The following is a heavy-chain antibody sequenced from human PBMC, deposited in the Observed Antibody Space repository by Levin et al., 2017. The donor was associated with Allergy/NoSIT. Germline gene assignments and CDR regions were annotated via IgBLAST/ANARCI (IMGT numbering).Heavy chain of an antibody. CDR3: ASRGYGSGAHFDY. J-gene: IGHJ4*02. CDR2: MNPNSANT. Sequence: ASVKVSCKASGYTFTSYDINWVRQATGQGLEWMGWMNPNSANTGYAQKFQGRLTMTRNTSISTAYMELSSLRSEDTAVYYCASRGYGSGAHFDYWGQGTLVTVSS. CDR1: GYTFTSYD. D-gene: IGHD3-10*01. V-gene: IGHV1-8*01.